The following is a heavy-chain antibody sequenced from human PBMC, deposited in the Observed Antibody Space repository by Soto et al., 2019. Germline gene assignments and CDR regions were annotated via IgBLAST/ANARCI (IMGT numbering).Heavy chain of an antibody. CDR3: VRVPDY. CDR1: GGSMNDFY. V-gene: IGHV4-30-2*01. J-gene: IGHJ4*02. Sequence: TLCLTCTVSGGSMNDFYWSWIRQPPGKGLDWIGYIYHSGSTYYNPSLKSRVTISVDRSKNQFSLKLSSVTAADTAVYYCVRVPDYWGQGTLVTVSS. CDR2: IYHSGST.